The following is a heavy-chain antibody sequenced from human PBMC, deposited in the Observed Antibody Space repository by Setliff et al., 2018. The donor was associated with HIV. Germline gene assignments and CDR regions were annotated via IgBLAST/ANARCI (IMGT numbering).Heavy chain of an antibody. CDR3: VKGQGFCSMTSCALDWFGP. J-gene: IGHJ5*02. Sequence: PGGSLSLSCAASGFTFYNYAMYWVRQAPGKGLEWVSGILGGENDPTYYENSVMGRFIISRDNSKNTLYLHMNSLRVGDSAIYYCVKGQGFCSMTSCALDWFGPWGQGTLVTVSS. V-gene: IGHV3-23*01. D-gene: IGHD2-2*01. CDR2: ILGGENDPT. CDR1: GFTFYNYA.